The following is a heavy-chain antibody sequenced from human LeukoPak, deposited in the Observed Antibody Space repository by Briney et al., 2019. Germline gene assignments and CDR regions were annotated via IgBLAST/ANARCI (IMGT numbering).Heavy chain of an antibody. CDR3: ARDAQRGFDYSNSLKY. J-gene: IGHJ4*01. Sequence: PGGSLRLSCAASGFIFSHHGMRWVRQAPGKGLEWVAVIWSDGTNRFYADSVKGRFTISRDNSQNTVFLQMNSLRVNDTAIYYCARDAQRGFDYSNSLKYWGHGTLVTVSS. D-gene: IGHD4-11*01. CDR1: GFIFSHHG. CDR2: IWSDGTNR. V-gene: IGHV3-33*01.